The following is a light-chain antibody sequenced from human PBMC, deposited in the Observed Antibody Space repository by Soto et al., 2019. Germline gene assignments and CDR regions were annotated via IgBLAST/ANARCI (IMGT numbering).Light chain of an antibody. J-gene: IGLJ2*01. CDR3: SSYTSSSTPVV. Sequence: QSVLTQPASGSGSPEQSITISCTGTSSDVGGYNYVSWYQQHPGKAPQLMIYDVSNRPSGVSNRFSGSKSGNTASLTISGLQAEDEADYYCSSYTSSSTPVVFGGGTQLTVL. V-gene: IGLV2-14*01. CDR1: SSDVGGYNY. CDR2: DVS.